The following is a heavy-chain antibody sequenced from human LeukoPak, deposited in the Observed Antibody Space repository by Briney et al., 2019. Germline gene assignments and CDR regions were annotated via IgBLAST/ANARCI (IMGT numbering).Heavy chain of an antibody. CDR3: VVAAAGTIKCSFMDYFDY. CDR2: ISAYNGNT. D-gene: IGHD6-13*01. V-gene: IGHV1-18*01. CDR1: GYTFTSYG. Sequence: ASVKVSCKASGYTFTSYGIRWVRQAPGQGLEWMGWISAYNGNTNYAQKLQDRVTMTTDTSTSTAHMELRSLRSDDTAVYYCVVAAAGTIKCSFMDYFDYWGQGTLVTVSS. J-gene: IGHJ4*02.